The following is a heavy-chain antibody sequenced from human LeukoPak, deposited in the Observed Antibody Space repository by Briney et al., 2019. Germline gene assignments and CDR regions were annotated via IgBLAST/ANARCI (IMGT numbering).Heavy chain of an antibody. CDR2: INPNSGET. CDR1: GYTFTEYY. D-gene: IGHD3-3*01. V-gene: IGHV1-2*02. CDR3: ATYDFWSGYRGTMDV. Sequence: ASVTVSCKASGYTFTEYYIHWLRQAPGQGLEWMGWINPNSGETNYTQKFQGRVTVTRDTSVSTAYMQLRRLRSDDTAVYYCATYDFWSGYRGTMDVWGQGTTVIVSS. J-gene: IGHJ6*02.